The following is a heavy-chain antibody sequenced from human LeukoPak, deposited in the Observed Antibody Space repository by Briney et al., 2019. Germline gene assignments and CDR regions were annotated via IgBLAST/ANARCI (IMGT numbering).Heavy chain of an antibody. V-gene: IGHV3-7*01. CDR2: IKQDGSEK. D-gene: IGHD5-24*01. J-gene: IGHJ4*02. Sequence: PGGSLRLSCAASGFTLSSYAMSWVRQAPGKGLEWVANIKQDGSEKYYVDSVKGRFTISRDNAKNSLYLQMNSLRAEDTAVYYCARDRDGIGLDYWGQGTLVTVSS. CDR3: ARDRDGIGLDY. CDR1: GFTLSSYA.